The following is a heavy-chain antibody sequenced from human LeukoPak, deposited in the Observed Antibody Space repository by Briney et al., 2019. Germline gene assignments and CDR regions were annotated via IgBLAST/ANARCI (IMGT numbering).Heavy chain of an antibody. J-gene: IGHJ4*02. CDR2: INPSSGDT. CDR1: GFTFTGYY. CDR3: ARDLLTGNYHYFDY. D-gene: IGHD1-7*01. V-gene: IGHV1-2*02. Sequence: ASVKVSCKASGFTFTGYYIHWVRQAPGQGLEWMGWINPSSGDTNYAQKFQGRVTMARDTSISTAFMGLSRLTSDDTAVYYCARDLLTGNYHYFDYGGQGTRVTVSS.